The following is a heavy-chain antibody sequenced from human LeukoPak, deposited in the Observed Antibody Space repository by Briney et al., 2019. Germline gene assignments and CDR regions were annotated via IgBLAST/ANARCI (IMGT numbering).Heavy chain of an antibody. CDR2: INHSGST. Sequence: SETLSLTCAVYGESFSGYYWSWIRQPPGKGLEWIGEINHSGSTNYNPSLKSRVTISVDTSKNQFSLKLSSVTAADTAVYYCARVYCSSTSCYPIDYWGQGTLVTVSS. CDR3: ARVYCSSTSCYPIDY. J-gene: IGHJ4*02. D-gene: IGHD2-2*01. CDR1: GESFSGYY. V-gene: IGHV4-34*01.